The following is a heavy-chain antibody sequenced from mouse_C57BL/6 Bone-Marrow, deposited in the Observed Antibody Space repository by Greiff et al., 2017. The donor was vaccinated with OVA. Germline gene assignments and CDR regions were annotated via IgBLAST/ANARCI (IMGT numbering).Heavy chain of an antibody. J-gene: IGHJ3*01. CDR1: GYTFTSYG. V-gene: IGHV1-81*01. Sequence: VQLQQSGAELARPGASVKLSCKASGYTFTSYGISWVKQRTGQGLEWIGEIYPRSGNTYYNEKFKGQATLTADKSSSTAYMELRSLTSEDSAVYFCARSYYYGSRNYWGQGTLVTVSA. CDR3: ARSYYYGSRNY. CDR2: IYPRSGNT. D-gene: IGHD1-1*01.